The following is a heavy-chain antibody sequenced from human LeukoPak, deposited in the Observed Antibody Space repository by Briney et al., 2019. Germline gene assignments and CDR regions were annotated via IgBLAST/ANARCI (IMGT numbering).Heavy chain of an antibody. V-gene: IGHV4-61*08. J-gene: IGHJ5*02. CDR1: GASVNSGGYY. Sequence: SETLSLTCNVSGASVNSGGYYWTWIRQPPGKGLEWIGYMDYSGTTNYNPSLKSRVTISLETSKNQFSLKLSSVTAADTAMYYCAREGACSGGSCYSYGWFDPWGQGTLVIVSS. D-gene: IGHD2-15*01. CDR2: MDYSGTT. CDR3: AREGACSGGSCYSYGWFDP.